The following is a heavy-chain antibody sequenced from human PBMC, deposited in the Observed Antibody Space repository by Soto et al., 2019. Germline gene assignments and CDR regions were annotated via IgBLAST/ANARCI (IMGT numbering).Heavy chain of an antibody. V-gene: IGHV3-21*01. CDR2: ISSSSSYI. CDR3: ARDTLLPTLEYCSGGSCYKNHKLFDY. J-gene: IGHJ4*02. D-gene: IGHD2-15*01. CDR1: GFTFSSYS. Sequence: GGSLRLSCAASGFTFSSYSMNWVRQAPGKGLEWVSSISSSSSYIYYADSVKGRFTISRDNAKNSLYLQMNSLRAEDTAVYYCARDTLLPTLEYCSGGSCYKNHKLFDYWGQGTLVTVSS.